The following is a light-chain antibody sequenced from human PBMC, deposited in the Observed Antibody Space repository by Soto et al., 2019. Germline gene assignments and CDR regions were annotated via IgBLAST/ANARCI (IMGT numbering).Light chain of an antibody. Sequence: QSVLTQPPSVSGAPGQRVTISCTGSSSNIGAGYAVHWYQQLPGTAPKLLIYDNTNRPSGVPDRFSASESGNSASLAITGLQSEDEADYYCQSYYTSLSASVFGGGTKLTVL. CDR1: SSNIGAGYA. CDR2: DNT. J-gene: IGLJ2*01. V-gene: IGLV1-40*01. CDR3: QSYYTSLSASV.